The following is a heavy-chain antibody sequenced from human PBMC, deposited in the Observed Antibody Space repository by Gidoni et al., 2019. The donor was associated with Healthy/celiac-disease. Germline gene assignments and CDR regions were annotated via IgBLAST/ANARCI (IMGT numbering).Heavy chain of an antibody. CDR2: IWYDGSNK. D-gene: IGHD3-3*01. Sequence: QVQLVASGGGVVQPGRSLRPSCAASGFTFSSYGMHWVRQAPGKGLEWVAVIWYDGSNKYYADSVKGRFTISRDNSKNTLYLQMNSLRAEDTAVYYCARALGGNYDFWSGHFDYWGQGTLVTVSS. V-gene: IGHV3-33*01. CDR3: ARALGGNYDFWSGHFDY. J-gene: IGHJ4*02. CDR1: GFTFSSYG.